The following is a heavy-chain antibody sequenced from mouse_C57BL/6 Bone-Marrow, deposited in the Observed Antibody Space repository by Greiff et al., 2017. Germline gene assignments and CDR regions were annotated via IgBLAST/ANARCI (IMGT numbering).Heavy chain of an antibody. CDR1: GFNITDYY. V-gene: IGHV14-2*01. Sequence: VQLQQSGAELVKPGASVKLSCTASGFNITDYYMHWVKQRTEQGLEWIGRIDPEDGETKYAPKFQGKATITADTSSNTAYLQLSSLTSEDTAVYYCARRDGTYYFDYWGQGTTLTVSA. CDR3: ARRDGTYYFDY. J-gene: IGHJ2*01. D-gene: IGHD2-3*01. CDR2: IDPEDGET.